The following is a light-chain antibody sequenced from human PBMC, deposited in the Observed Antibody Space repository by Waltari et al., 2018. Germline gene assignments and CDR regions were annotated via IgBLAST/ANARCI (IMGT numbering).Light chain of an antibody. Sequence: SYELTQPPSVSVSPGQTARITCPGDDLRNPSGCWYQQKPGQAPVVIIYKDTERPSGIPERFSGSGSEATVTLTISGVQAEDEADYYCQSTDSSANVVFGGGTKLTVL. J-gene: IGLJ2*01. CDR2: KDT. CDR3: QSTDSSANVV. CDR1: DLRNPS. V-gene: IGLV3-25*03.